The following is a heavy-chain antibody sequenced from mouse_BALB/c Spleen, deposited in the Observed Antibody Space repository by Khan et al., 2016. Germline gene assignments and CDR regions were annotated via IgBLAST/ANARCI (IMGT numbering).Heavy chain of an antibody. CDR3: TIGESTMMRGFAY. Sequence: QVQLKQSGAELVRPGASVKLSCKASGYTFTSYWINWMKQRPGQGLEWIGNIYPYAIYTNYNQKFKDKATLTVDKSSSTAYMQLSSPTSEDSAIYYCTIGESTMMRGFAYWGQGTLVTVSA. J-gene: IGHJ3*01. CDR2: IYPYAIYT. D-gene: IGHD2-4*01. V-gene: IGHV1-69*02. CDR1: GYTFTSYW.